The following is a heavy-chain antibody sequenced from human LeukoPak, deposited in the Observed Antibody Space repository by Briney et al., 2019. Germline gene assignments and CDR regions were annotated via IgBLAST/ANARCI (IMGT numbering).Heavy chain of an antibody. J-gene: IGHJ5*02. CDR3: AKGRNSGSYFGIDP. CDR1: GFTFSDYA. D-gene: IGHD3-10*01. Sequence: PGGSLRLSCAASGFTFSDYAMSWVRQAPGKGLEWVSGIGSSGVNTDYATSVKGRFTISRDNTKSTLHLLMNSLRVEDTATYYCAKGRNSGSYFGIDPWCQGTPVSVSS. V-gene: IGHV3-23*01. CDR2: IGSSGVNT.